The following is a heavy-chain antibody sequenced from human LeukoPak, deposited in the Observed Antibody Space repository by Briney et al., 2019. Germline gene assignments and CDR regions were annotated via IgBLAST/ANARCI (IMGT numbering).Heavy chain of an antibody. CDR2: IGTAGDT. CDR3: AKDFYSSSWYSKGFDP. Sequence: PGGSLRLSCAASGFTFSSYDMHWVRQATGKGLEWVSAIGTAGDTYYPGSVKGRFTISRDNAKNSLYLQMNSLRAEDTALYYCAKDFYSSSWYSKGFDPWGQGTLVTVSS. CDR1: GFTFSSYD. D-gene: IGHD6-13*01. J-gene: IGHJ5*02. V-gene: IGHV3-13*01.